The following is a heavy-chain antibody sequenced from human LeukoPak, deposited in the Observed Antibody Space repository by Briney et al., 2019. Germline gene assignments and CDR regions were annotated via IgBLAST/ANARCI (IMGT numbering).Heavy chain of an antibody. Sequence: GGSLRLSCAASGFTFSSYAMSWVRQAPGKGLEWVSAISGSGGSTYYADSVKGRFTISRDNSKNTLYLQMNSLRAEDTAVYYCARDPLGDSTYYFDYWGQGTLVTVSS. J-gene: IGHJ4*02. V-gene: IGHV3-23*01. D-gene: IGHD2-21*01. CDR1: GFTFSSYA. CDR2: ISGSGGST. CDR3: ARDPLGDSTYYFDY.